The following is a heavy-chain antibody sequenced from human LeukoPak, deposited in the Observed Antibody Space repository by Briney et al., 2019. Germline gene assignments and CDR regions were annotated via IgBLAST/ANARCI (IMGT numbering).Heavy chain of an antibody. CDR1: GFTFSVNS. CDR2: ISSSSDTI. D-gene: IGHD2-2*01. J-gene: IGHJ4*02. Sequence: GGSLRLSCAASGFTFSVNSMNWVRQAPGKGLEWVSYISSSSDTIYYADSVKGRFTISRDNAKNSLYLQMNSLRAEDTAVYYCARDTRGESDYWGQGTLVTVSS. V-gene: IGHV3-48*04. CDR3: ARDTRGESDY.